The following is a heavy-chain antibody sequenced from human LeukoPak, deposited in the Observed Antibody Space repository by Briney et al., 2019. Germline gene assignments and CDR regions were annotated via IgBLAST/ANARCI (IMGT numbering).Heavy chain of an antibody. Sequence: QPGGSLRLSCSASGFTFSSYAMHWVRQAPGKGLEYVSAISSNGGSTYYADSVKGRFTISRDNSKNTLYLQMSSLRAEDTAVYYCVKGRGIWSGYGDFNWFDPWGQGTLVTVSS. CDR3: VKGRGIWSGYGDFNWFDP. CDR2: ISSNGGST. V-gene: IGHV3-64D*09. CDR1: GFTFSSYA. D-gene: IGHD3-3*01. J-gene: IGHJ5*02.